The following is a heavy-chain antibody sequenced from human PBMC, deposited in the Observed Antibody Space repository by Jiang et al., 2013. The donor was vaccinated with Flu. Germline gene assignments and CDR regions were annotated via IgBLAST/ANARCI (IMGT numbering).Heavy chain of an antibody. J-gene: IGHJ5*02. CDR1: GGTFSSYA. D-gene: IGHD5-24*01. Sequence: SGAEVKKPGSSVKVSCKASGGTFSSYAISWVRQAPGQGLEWMGRIIPILGIANYAQKFQGRVTITADKSTSTAYMELSSLRSEDTAVYYCARGLRDGYIRIDPWGQGTLVTVSS. CDR2: IIPILGIA. V-gene: IGHV1-69*04. CDR3: ARGLRDGYIRIDP.